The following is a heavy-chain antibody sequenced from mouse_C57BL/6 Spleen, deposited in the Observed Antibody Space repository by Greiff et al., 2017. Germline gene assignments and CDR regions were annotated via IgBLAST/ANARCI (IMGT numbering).Heavy chain of an antibody. J-gene: IGHJ4*01. D-gene: IGHD2-3*01. CDR3: ARSIYDGYPYAMDY. CDR1: GYAFSSYW. CDR2: IYPGDGDT. V-gene: IGHV1-80*01. Sequence: VKLVQSGAELVKPGASVKISCKASGYAFSSYWMNWVKQRPGQGLEWIGQIYPGDGDTNYNGKFKGKATLTADKSSSTAYMQLSSLTSEDSAVYFGARSIYDGYPYAMDYWGQGTTVTVSS.